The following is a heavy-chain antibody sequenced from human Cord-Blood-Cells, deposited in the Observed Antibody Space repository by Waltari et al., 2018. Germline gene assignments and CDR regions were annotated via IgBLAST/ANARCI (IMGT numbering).Heavy chain of an antibody. CDR1: GFTFSSYA. CDR3: ASLPIVATIRRDDAFDI. Sequence: QVQLVESGGGVVQPGRSLRLSCAASGFTFSSYAMHWVRQAPGKGLEWVAVISYDVSNKYYADSVKGRFTISRDNSKNTLYLQMNSLRAEDMAVYYCASLPIVATIRRDDAFDIWGQGTMVT. CDR2: ISYDVSNK. D-gene: IGHD5-12*01. V-gene: IGHV3-30-3*01. J-gene: IGHJ3*02.